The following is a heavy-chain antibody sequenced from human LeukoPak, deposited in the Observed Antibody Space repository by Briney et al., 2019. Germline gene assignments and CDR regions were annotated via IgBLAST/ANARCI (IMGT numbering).Heavy chain of an antibody. Sequence: PSETLSLTCTVSGGSISSSTYYWGWIRQPPGKGLEWIGSIYYSGSTYYNPSLKSRVTISVDTSKNQFSLKLSSVTAADTAVYYCARDPHGLRPNYYYGMDVWGQGTTVTVSS. J-gene: IGHJ6*02. D-gene: IGHD5-12*01. CDR2: IYYSGST. V-gene: IGHV4-39*02. CDR1: GGSISSSTYY. CDR3: ARDPHGLRPNYYYGMDV.